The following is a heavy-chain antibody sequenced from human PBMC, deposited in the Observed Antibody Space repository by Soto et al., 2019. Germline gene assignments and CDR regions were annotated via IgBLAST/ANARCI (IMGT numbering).Heavy chain of an antibody. J-gene: IGHJ6*02. D-gene: IGHD3-10*01. V-gene: IGHV1-69*01. CDR2: VIPMFGTA. Sequence: QVQLVQSGAEVRKPGSSVKVSCRSSGGIFTASAISWVRQAPGQGPEWMGGVIPMFGTANYPQRIQGRVTINADESTNTVYMQLSSLRSEDTAVYFCAVGFKLGYDSLDVWGQGTTVTVSS. CDR3: AVGFKLGYDSLDV. CDR1: GGIFTASA.